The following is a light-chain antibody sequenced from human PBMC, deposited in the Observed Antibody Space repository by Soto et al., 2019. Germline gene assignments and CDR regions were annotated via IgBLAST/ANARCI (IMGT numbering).Light chain of an antibody. CDR2: GAF. Sequence: EIVFTQSPATLALSPRERATLSCRASPSVTNFLAWYQQKPGQAPRLLIYGAFNRATGIPARFSGSGSGTDFTLTISSLEPEDSAVYYCQQRNVWPPVTFGQGTRLEIK. CDR3: QQRNVWPPVT. CDR1: PSVTNF. V-gene: IGKV3-11*01. J-gene: IGKJ5*01.